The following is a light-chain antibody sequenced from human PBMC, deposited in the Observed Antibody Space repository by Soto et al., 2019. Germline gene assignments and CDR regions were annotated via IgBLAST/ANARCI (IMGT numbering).Light chain of an antibody. CDR2: DVS. CDR3: SSYTSSSTLV. CDR1: SSDVGGYNY. Sequence: QSALAQPASGYGSSGQSIAISCTGTSSDVGGYNYVSWYQQHPGKAPKLMIYDVSNRPSGVSNRFSGSKSGNTASLTISGLQAEDEADYYCSSYTSSSTLVFGGGTKVTVL. V-gene: IGLV2-14*01. J-gene: IGLJ2*01.